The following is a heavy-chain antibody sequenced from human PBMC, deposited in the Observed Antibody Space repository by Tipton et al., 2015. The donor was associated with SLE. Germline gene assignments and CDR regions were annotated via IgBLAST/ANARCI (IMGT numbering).Heavy chain of an antibody. CDR1: GDSINTKSYY. CDR3: ARDIAVAKPGY. CDR2: ISYTGRT. Sequence: TLSLTCTVSGDSINTKSYYWGWIRQPPGKGLEWIGSISYTGRTYYNPSLKSRVTISVDTSKNQFSLKLSSVTAADTAVYYCARDIAVAKPGYWGQGTLVTVSS. V-gene: IGHV4-39*07. D-gene: IGHD6-19*01. J-gene: IGHJ4*02.